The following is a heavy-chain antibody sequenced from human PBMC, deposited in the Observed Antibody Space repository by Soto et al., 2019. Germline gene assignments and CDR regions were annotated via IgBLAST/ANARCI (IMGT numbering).Heavy chain of an antibody. CDR2: IYTSGST. D-gene: IGHD3-10*01. V-gene: IGHV4-4*07. Sequence: QVQLQESGPGLVKPSETLSLTCPVSGGSISSYYWSWIRQPAGKGLEWIGRIYTSGSTNYNPSLKRRVTMSVDTSKSQFSLKLSSVTAADTAVYYCARTLDRGYGFNWFDPWGQGTLVTVSS. J-gene: IGHJ5*02. CDR3: ARTLDRGYGFNWFDP. CDR1: GGSISSYY.